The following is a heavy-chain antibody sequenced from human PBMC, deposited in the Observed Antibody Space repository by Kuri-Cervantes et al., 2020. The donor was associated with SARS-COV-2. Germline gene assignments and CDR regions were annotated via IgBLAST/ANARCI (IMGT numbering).Heavy chain of an antibody. D-gene: IGHD3-3*01. V-gene: IGHV7-4-1*02. J-gene: IGHJ3*02. CDR2: INTNTGNP. CDR1: GYTFTSYA. CDR3: ARDRGLSTIFGVVIRGGGAFDI. Sequence: ASVTVSCKASGYTFTSYAMNWVRQAPGQGLEWMGWINTNTGNPTYAQGFTGRFVFSLDTSVSTAYLQISSLKAEDTAVYYCARDRGLSTIFGVVIRGGGAFDIWGQGTMVTVSS.